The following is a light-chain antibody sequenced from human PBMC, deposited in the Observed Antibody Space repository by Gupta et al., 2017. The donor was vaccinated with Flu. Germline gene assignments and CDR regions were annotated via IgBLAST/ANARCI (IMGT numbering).Light chain of an antibody. CDR3: QQWRNCPLT. CDR2: DAS. J-gene: IGKJ1*01. V-gene: IGKV3-11*01. Sequence: DSVLTQSPATRSLSPGESATPSCRASQSVSRYLAWYQQKPCQAPRPLIYDASDRATGLPARFSGRGSGTEFTLTISTRATEDLAVYYCQQWRNCPLTFGQGTKVEIK. CDR1: QSVSRY.